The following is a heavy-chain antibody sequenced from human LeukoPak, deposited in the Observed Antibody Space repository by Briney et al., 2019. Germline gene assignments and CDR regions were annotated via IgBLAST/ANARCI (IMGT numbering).Heavy chain of an antibody. CDR1: GGSINNYY. D-gene: IGHD3-10*01. CDR3: ARDTGGGAFDI. Sequence: ETLSLTCTVSGGSINNYYWNWIRQPPGKGLEWVANINQDGSVKYYVDSVKGRFTVSRDNAKNSLYLQMNSLRAEDTAVYYCARDTGGGAFDIWGQGTMVTVSS. V-gene: IGHV3-7*01. CDR2: INQDGSVK. J-gene: IGHJ3*02.